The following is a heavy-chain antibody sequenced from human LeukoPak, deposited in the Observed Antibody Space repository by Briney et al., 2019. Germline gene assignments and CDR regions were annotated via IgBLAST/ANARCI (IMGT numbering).Heavy chain of an antibody. CDR2: IYHSGST. D-gene: IGHD5-12*01. V-gene: IGHV4-59*12. CDR3: ARDPRGYSGYPVFDY. J-gene: IGHJ4*02. Sequence: SETLSLTCTVSGGSISCYYWSWIRQPPGKGLEWIGEIYHSGSTNYNPSLKSRVTISVDKSKNQFSLKLSSVTAADTAVYYCARDPRGYSGYPVFDYWGQGTLVTVSS. CDR1: GGSISCYY.